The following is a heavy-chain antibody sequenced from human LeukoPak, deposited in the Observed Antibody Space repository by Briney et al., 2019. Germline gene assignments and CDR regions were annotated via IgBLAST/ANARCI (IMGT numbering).Heavy chain of an antibody. V-gene: IGHV4-59*01. J-gene: IGHJ4*02. D-gene: IGHD4-17*01. Sequence: PSETLSLTCTVSGASISSYFWGWIRQPPGKGLASIGYIFYTGSTNYNPSLKSRVTISLDTSKNQFSLRLSSVTAADTAVYFCARRAYGDYYFDYWGQGTLVTVSS. CDR2: IFYTGST. CDR3: ARRAYGDYYFDY. CDR1: GASISSYF.